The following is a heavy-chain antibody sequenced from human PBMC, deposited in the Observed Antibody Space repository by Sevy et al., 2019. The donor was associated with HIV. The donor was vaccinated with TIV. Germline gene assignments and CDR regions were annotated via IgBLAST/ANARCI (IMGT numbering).Heavy chain of an antibody. CDR3: TTHAGIAAAGRVFDY. CDR1: GFTFSDHY. V-gene: IGHV3-72*01. CDR2: TRNKADSYTT. J-gene: IGHJ4*02. D-gene: IGHD6-13*01. Sequence: GGSLRLSCAASGFTFSDHYMEWVRQAPGKGLEWVGRTRNKADSYTTESAASVKGRFTISRDDSKNSLYLRMNSLKTEDTAVYYCTTHAGIAAAGRVFDYWGQGTLVTVSS.